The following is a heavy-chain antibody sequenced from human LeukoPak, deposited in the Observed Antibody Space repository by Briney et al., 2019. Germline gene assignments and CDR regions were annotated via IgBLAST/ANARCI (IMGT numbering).Heavy chain of an antibody. J-gene: IGHJ4*02. CDR1: GYSFTSYW. V-gene: IGHV5-51*01. D-gene: IGHD2-15*01. CDR3: ASLYSYCSGGSCYKGTTYYFDY. CDR2: IYPGDSDT. Sequence: GESLKISCKGSGYSFTSYWIGWVRQVPGKGLEWMGIIYPGDSDTRYSPSFQGQVTISADKSISTAYLQWSSLKASDTAMYYCASLYSYCSGGSCYKGTTYYFDYWGQGTLVTVSS.